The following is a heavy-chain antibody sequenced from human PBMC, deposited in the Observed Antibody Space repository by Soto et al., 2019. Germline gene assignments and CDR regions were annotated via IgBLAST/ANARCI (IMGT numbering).Heavy chain of an antibody. CDR2: ISSSSSTI. CDR1: GFTFSSYS. D-gene: IGHD4-17*01. J-gene: IGHJ4*02. Sequence: GGSLRLSCAASGFTFSSYSMNWVRQAPGKGLEWVSYISSSSSTIYYADSVKGRFTISRDNAKNSLYLQMNSLRAEDTAVYYCARAYGDYDVGGSFDYWGQGTLVTVSS. CDR3: ARAYGDYDVGGSFDY. V-gene: IGHV3-48*01.